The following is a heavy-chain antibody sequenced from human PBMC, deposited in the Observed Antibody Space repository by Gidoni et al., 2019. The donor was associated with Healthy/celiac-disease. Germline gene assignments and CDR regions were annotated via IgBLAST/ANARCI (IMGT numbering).Heavy chain of an antibody. CDR2: INHSGST. CDR3: ARGSWYYGMDV. CDR1: GGSFSGYY. D-gene: IGHD1-1*01. J-gene: IGHJ6*02. Sequence: QVQLQQWGAGLLKPSETLSLTCAVYGGSFSGYYWSWIRQPPGKGLEWIGEINHSGSTNYNPSLKSRVIISVDTSKNQFSLKLSSVTAADTAVYYCARGSWYYGMDVWGQGTTVTVSS. V-gene: IGHV4-34*01.